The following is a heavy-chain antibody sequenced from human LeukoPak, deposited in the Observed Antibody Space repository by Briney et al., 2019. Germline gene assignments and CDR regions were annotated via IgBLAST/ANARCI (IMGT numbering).Heavy chain of an antibody. V-gene: IGHV3-48*01. Sequence: GGSLRLSCIASGVTISGDSMNWVRQAPGMGLEWLSYISSGGETIYYADSVKGRVTIFRDNAKNSLYLQMDSLRAEDTAVYYCARDGRAVAFDIWGQGTMVTVSS. D-gene: IGHD6-19*01. CDR1: GVTISGDS. CDR3: ARDGRAVAFDI. CDR2: ISSGGETI. J-gene: IGHJ3*02.